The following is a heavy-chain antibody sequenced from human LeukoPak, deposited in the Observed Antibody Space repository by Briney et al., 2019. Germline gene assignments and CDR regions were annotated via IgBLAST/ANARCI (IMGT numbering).Heavy chain of an antibody. D-gene: IGHD6-6*01. CDR1: GFTFSSYA. V-gene: IGHV3-30-3*01. J-gene: IGHJ4*02. CDR2: ISYDGSNK. CDR3: TKQLVPNYFDY. Sequence: GGSLKLSCAASGFTFSSYAMHWVRQAPGKGLEWVAVISYDGSNKYYADSVKGRFTISRDNSKNTLYLQMNSLRAEDTAVYYCTKQLVPNYFDYWGQGTLVTVSS.